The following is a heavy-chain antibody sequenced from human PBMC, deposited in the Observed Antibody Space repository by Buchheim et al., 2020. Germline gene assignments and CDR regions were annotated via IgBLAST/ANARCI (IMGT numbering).Heavy chain of an antibody. J-gene: IGHJ3*02. CDR2: IYYSGST. CDR3: AREVTMRYAFDI. V-gene: IGHV4-59*01. Sequence: QVQLQESGPGLVKPSETLSLTCTVSGGSISSYYWSWIRQPPGKGLEWIGYIYYSGSTNYNPSLKSRVTISVDTSKNQFSLKLSSVTAADTAVYYCAREVTMRYAFDIWGQGT. D-gene: IGHD4-17*01. CDR1: GGSISSYY.